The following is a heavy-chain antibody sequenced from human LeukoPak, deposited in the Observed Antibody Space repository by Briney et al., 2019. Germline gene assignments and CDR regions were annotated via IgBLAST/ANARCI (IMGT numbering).Heavy chain of an antibody. V-gene: IGHV1-69*13. J-gene: IGHJ3*02. CDR3: AREYGDYEGAFDI. Sequence: SVKVSCKASGYAFTSYGISWVRQAPGQGLEWMGGIIPIFGTANYAQKFQGRVTITADESTSTAYMELSSLRSEDTAVYYCAREYGDYEGAFDIWGQGTMVTVSS. CDR2: IIPIFGTA. D-gene: IGHD4-17*01. CDR1: GYAFTSYG.